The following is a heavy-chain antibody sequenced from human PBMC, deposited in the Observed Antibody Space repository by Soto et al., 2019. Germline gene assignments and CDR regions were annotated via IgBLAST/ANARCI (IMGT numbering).Heavy chain of an antibody. CDR1: GFTFSSYG. V-gene: IGHV3-33*01. CDR2: IWYDGSNK. CDR3: ARDQGAYAEYFQH. Sequence: QVQLVESGGGVVQPGRSLRLSCAASGFTFSSYGMHWVRQAPGKGLEWVALIWYDGSNKYYADSVKGRFTISRDNSKHTLYLQMNSLRAEDTAVYYCARDQGAYAEYFQHWGQGTLVIVSS. J-gene: IGHJ1*01. D-gene: IGHD1-26*01.